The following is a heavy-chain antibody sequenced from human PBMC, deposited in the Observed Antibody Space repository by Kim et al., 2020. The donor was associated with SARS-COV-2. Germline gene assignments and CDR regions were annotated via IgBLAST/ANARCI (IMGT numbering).Heavy chain of an antibody. D-gene: IGHD3-22*01. CDR3: ARSRLDSSGYYYGYYYYGMDV. Sequence: GESLKISCKGSGYSFTSYWIGWVRQMPGKGLEWMGIIYPGDSDTRYSPSFQGQVTVSADKSISTAYLQWSSLKASDTAMYYCARSRLDSSGYYYGYYYYGMDVWGQGTPVTVSS. CDR1: GYSFTSYW. CDR2: IYPGDSDT. V-gene: IGHV5-51*01. J-gene: IGHJ6*02.